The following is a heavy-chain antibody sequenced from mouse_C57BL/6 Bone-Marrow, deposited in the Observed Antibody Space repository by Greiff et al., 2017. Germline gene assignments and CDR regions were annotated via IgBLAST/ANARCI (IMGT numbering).Heavy chain of an antibody. J-gene: IGHJ4*01. V-gene: IGHV2-5*01. Sequence: VKLVESGPGLVQPSQSLSITCTVSGFSLTSYGVHWVRQSPGKGLEWLGVIWRGGSTDYNAAFMSRLSITKDNSKSQVFFKMNSLQADDTAIYYCAKNYGSVYAMDYWGQGTSVTVSS. CDR1: GFSLTSYG. D-gene: IGHD1-1*01. CDR3: AKNYGSVYAMDY. CDR2: IWRGGST.